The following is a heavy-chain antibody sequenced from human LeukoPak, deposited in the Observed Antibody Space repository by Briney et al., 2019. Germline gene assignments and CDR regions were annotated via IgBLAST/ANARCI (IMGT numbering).Heavy chain of an antibody. CDR3: AEDSSGYLPHFDY. V-gene: IGHV4-59*08. CDR2: IYDIGST. CDR1: GGSVSSYY. Sequence: PSETLSLTCTVSGGSVSSYYWSWIRQPPGKGLEWIGYIYDIGSTKYNPSLKSRVTMSVDTSKNQFSLKLSSVTAADTAVYYCAEDSSGYLPHFDYWGQGTLVTVSS. D-gene: IGHD5-12*01. J-gene: IGHJ4*02.